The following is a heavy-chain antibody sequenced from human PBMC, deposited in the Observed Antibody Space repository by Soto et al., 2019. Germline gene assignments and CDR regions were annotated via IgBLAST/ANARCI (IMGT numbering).Heavy chain of an antibody. D-gene: IGHD6-19*01. Sequence: SETLSLTFTVSGGSISSYYWSWIRQPPGKGLEWIGYIYYSGSTNYNPSLKSRVTISVDTSKNQFSLKLSSVTAADTAVYYCARHIYSSGWSGFDYWGQGTLVTVSS. V-gene: IGHV4-59*08. CDR1: GGSISSYY. CDR3: ARHIYSSGWSGFDY. J-gene: IGHJ4*02. CDR2: IYYSGST.